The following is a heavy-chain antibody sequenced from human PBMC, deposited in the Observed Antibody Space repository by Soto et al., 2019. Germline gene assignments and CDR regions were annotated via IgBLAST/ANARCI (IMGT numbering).Heavy chain of an antibody. J-gene: IGHJ6*02. D-gene: IGHD2-2*01. Sequence: EVQLVESGGGLVQPGGSLRLSCAASGFTFSSYWMHWVRQAPGKGLVWVSRINSDGSSTSYADSVKGRFTISRDNAKNTLYLQMNSLRAEDTAVYYCASGGEDVVVSAAMLGEEDYYYGMDVWGQGTTVTVSS. CDR2: INSDGSST. CDR3: ASGGEDVVVSAAMLGEEDYYYGMDV. V-gene: IGHV3-74*01. CDR1: GFTFSSYW.